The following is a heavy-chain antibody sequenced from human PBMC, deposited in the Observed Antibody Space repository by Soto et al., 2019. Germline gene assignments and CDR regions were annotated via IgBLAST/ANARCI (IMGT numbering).Heavy chain of an antibody. Sequence: LRLSCAASGLTFSSYAMSWVRQAPGKGLEWVSHISNSGRSTKYADSVKGRFTISRDNSKNTLYLQMNSLRAEDTAIYYCAKDALAYYDFWSWGQGTLVTVSS. CDR2: ISNSGRST. J-gene: IGHJ4*02. CDR3: AKDALAYYDFWS. CDR1: GLTFSSYA. V-gene: IGHV3-23*01. D-gene: IGHD3-3*01.